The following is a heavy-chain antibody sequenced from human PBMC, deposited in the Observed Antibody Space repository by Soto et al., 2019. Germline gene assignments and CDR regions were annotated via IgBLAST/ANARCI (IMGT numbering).Heavy chain of an antibody. CDR3: GRDRVMRGNSYYYGMDV. Sequence: VLLEQSGAEVKKPGSSVKVSCKTSGGTFSNFAISWVRLAPGQGLEWMGVIIPKFSAPTYAQKFQGRVMITAAASTSTAFMELSSLRSEDTAVYFCGRDRVMRGNSYYYGMDVWGQGTTVIVSS. CDR2: IIPKFSAP. D-gene: IGHD2-21*01. CDR1: GGTFSNFA. V-gene: IGHV1-69*12. J-gene: IGHJ6*02.